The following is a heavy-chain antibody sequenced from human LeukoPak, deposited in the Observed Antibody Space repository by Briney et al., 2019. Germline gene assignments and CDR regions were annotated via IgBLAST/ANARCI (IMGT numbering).Heavy chain of an antibody. CDR1: GFTFSSYA. Sequence: GSLRLSCAASGFTFSSYAMSWVRQAPGKGLEWVSAISGSGGSTYYADSVKGRFTVSRDNSKNTLYLQMNSLRAEDTAVYYCAKAWAGRGDNHAFDIWGQGTMVTVSS. J-gene: IGHJ3*02. D-gene: IGHD3-10*01. CDR2: ISGSGGST. V-gene: IGHV3-23*01. CDR3: AKAWAGRGDNHAFDI.